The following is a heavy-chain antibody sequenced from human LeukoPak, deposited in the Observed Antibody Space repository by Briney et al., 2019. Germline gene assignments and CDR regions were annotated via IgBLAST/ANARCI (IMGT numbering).Heavy chain of an antibody. V-gene: IGHV3-30*18. J-gene: IGHJ5*02. CDR1: GGSISSSS. D-gene: IGHD4-17*01. Sequence: HPSETLSLTCTVSGGSISSSSYYWGWIRQPPGKGLEWVAVISYDGSNKYYADSVKGQFTISRDNSKNTLYLQMNSLTAEDTAVYYCAKDCCAGGDPDNWFDPWGQGTLVTVSS. CDR3: AKDCCAGGDPDNWFDP. CDR2: ISYDGSNK.